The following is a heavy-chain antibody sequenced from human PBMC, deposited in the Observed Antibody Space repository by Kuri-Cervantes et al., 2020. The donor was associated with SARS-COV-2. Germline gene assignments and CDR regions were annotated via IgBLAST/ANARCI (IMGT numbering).Heavy chain of an antibody. Sequence: SETLSLSCTVSGGSISSFYWSWIRQPPGQGLEWLGYIYYSGSTKYNPSLESRVTISLDTSRNQFSLKLSSVTAADSAVYYCARSSYYSRGVTYYYMDVWDKGTTVTVSS. D-gene: IGHD2-15*01. CDR3: ARSSYYSRGVTYYYMDV. V-gene: IGHV4-59*12. CDR2: IYYSGST. CDR1: GGSISSFY. J-gene: IGHJ6*03.